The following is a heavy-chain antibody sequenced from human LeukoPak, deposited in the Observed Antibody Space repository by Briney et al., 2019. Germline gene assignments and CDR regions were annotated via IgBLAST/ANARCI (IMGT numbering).Heavy chain of an antibody. V-gene: IGHV3-23*01. CDR3: ATDLALTMVRGISAFDI. CDR2: ISGSGGST. Sequence: GGSLRLSCAASGFTFSSYAMSWVRQAPGKGLEWVSAISGSGGSTYYADSVKGRFTISRDNSKNTLYLQMNSLRAEDTAVYYCATDLALTMVRGISAFDIWGQGTMVTVSS. J-gene: IGHJ3*02. CDR1: GFTFSSYA. D-gene: IGHD3-10*01.